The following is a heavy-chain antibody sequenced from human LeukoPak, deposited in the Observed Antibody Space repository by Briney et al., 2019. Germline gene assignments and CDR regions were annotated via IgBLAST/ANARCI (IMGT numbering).Heavy chain of an antibody. Sequence: SVKVSCKASGGTFSSYAISWVRQAPGQGLEWMGGIIPIFGTANYAQKFQGRVTITADESTSTAYMELSSLRSEDTAVYYCARTEVPTPSHYYYYMDVWGKGTTVTVSS. D-gene: IGHD4/OR15-4a*01. J-gene: IGHJ6*03. V-gene: IGHV1-69*13. CDR1: GGTFSSYA. CDR2: IIPIFGTA. CDR3: ARTEVPTPSHYYYYMDV.